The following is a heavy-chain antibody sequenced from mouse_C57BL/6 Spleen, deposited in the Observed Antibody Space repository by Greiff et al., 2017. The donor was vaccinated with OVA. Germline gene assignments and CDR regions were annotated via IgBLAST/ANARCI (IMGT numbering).Heavy chain of an antibody. J-gene: IGHJ2*01. Sequence: ESGPGILQSSQTLSLTCSFSGFSLSTSGMGVSWIRQPSGKGLEWLAHIYWDDDKRYNPSLKSRLTISKDTSRNQVFLKITSVDTADTATYYCARGFITTVVAHFDYWGQGTTLTVSS. V-gene: IGHV8-12*01. CDR1: GFSLSTSGMG. CDR3: ARGFITTVVAHFDY. CDR2: IYWDDDK. D-gene: IGHD1-1*01.